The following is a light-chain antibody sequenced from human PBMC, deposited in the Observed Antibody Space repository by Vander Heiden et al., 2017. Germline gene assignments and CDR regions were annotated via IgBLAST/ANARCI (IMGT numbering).Light chain of an antibody. CDR3: SLYTSSSTFVV. V-gene: IGLV2-18*01. Sequence: GQSVTNSCTGTSSDLGSYNRVPWYQQPPGTAPQLMIYEVSNRPSGVPDRFSGSKSSNTASLTVSGLQAEDEDDYYCSLYTSSSTFVVFGGGTKLTVL. CDR1: SSDLGSYNR. J-gene: IGLJ2*01. CDR2: EVS.